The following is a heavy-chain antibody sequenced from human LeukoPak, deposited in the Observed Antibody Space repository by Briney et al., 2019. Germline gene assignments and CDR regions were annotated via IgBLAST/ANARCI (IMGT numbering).Heavy chain of an antibody. CDR2: IYSGGST. D-gene: IGHD3-22*01. CDR3: ARLSANSSAYFFDY. J-gene: IGHJ4*02. CDR1: GFTVNNNY. Sequence: GGSLRLSCAASGFTVNNNYMSWVRQAPGKGLEWVSLIYSGGSTYYADSVEGRFTISRGNAKNSLYLQMNSLRAEDTAVHYCARLSANSSAYFFDYWGQGTLVTVSS. V-gene: IGHV3-53*01.